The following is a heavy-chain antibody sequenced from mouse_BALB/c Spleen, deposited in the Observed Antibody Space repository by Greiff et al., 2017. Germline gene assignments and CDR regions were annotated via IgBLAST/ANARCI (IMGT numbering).Heavy chain of an antibody. D-gene: IGHD2-4*01. CDR2: ISYSGST. Sequence: EVKVVESGPSLVKPSQTLSLTCSVTGDSITSGYWNWIRKFPGNKLEYMGYISYSGSTYYNPSLKSRISITRDTSKNQYYLQLNSVTTEDTATYYCARKRGDYDYDWFAYWGQGTLVTVSA. CDR1: GDSITSGY. V-gene: IGHV3-8*02. CDR3: ARKRGDYDYDWFAY. J-gene: IGHJ3*01.